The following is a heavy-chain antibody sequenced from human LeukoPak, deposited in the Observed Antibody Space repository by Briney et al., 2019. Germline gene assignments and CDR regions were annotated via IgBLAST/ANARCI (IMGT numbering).Heavy chain of an antibody. CDR2: ISYDGSNK. J-gene: IGHJ5*02. CDR1: GFTFTTYW. V-gene: IGHV3-30*03. D-gene: IGHD2-15*01. CDR3: ARGPRDIVVVVAARHDIGFDP. Sequence: GGSLRLSCAASGFTFTTYWMSWVRQAPGKGLEWVAVISYDGSNKYYADSVKGRFTISRDNSKNTLYLQMNSLRAEDTAVYYCARGPRDIVVVVAARHDIGFDPWGQGTLVTVSS.